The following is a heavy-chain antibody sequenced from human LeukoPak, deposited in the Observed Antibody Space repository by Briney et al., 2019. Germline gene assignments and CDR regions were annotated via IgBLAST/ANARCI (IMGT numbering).Heavy chain of an antibody. Sequence: GGSLRLSCAASGFTFSSYWMSWVCQAPGKGLGWVANIKQDGSEKYYVDSVKGRFTISRDNAKNSLYLQMNSLRAEDTAVYYCARDGPYSSSWYYFDYWGQGTLVTVSS. V-gene: IGHV3-7*01. CDR3: ARDGPYSSSWYYFDY. CDR2: IKQDGSEK. J-gene: IGHJ4*02. D-gene: IGHD6-13*01. CDR1: GFTFSSYW.